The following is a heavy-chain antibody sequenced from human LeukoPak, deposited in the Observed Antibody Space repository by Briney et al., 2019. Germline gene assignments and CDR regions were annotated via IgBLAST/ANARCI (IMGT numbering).Heavy chain of an antibody. Sequence: PSQTLSLTCTVSGGSISSGDYYWSWIRQPPGKGLEWIGYIYYSGSTYYNPSLKSRVTISVDTSKNQFSLKLSSVTAADTAVYYCARVRTTVTTMGGDAFDIWGQGTMVTVSS. CDR2: IYYSGST. J-gene: IGHJ3*02. D-gene: IGHD4-17*01. CDR3: ARVRTTVTTMGGDAFDI. V-gene: IGHV4-30-4*01. CDR1: GGSISSGDYY.